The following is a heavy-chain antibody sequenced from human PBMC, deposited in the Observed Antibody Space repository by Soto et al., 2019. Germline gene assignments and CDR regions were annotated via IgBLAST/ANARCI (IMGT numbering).Heavy chain of an antibody. D-gene: IGHD2-8*01. CDR2: INSDGSST. Sequence: EVQLVESGGGLVQPGGSLRLSCAASGFTFSSSWMHWVRQAPGKGLVWVSRINSDGSSTNYADSVKGRFNISRDNAKNRLYLQLNSLRSEDTAGHYCASGVRLNWHLDLWGCGTLVTVSS. J-gene: IGHJ2*01. CDR3: ASGVRLNWHLDL. V-gene: IGHV3-74*01. CDR1: GFTFSSSW.